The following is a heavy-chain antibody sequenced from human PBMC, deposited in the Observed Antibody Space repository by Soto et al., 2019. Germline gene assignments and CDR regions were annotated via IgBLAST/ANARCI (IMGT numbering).Heavy chain of an antibody. CDR1: GFSLGGYG. Sequence: PGGSLRLSCEASGFSLGGYGMHWVRQVPGKGLEWVAFIWYDGSKKFYADSVKGRFTISRDNSKNTLFLQMNSLRVEDTAVYYCARDPAGDCYSCLDLWGPGTLVTVSP. V-gene: IGHV3-33*01. D-gene: IGHD2-21*02. CDR3: ARDPAGDCYSCLDL. CDR2: IWYDGSKK. J-gene: IGHJ5*02.